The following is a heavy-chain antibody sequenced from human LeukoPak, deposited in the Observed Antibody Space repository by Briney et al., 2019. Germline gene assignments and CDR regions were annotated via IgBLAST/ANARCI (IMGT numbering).Heavy chain of an antibody. CDR3: AKKWRVYYDSSGYYLDY. J-gene: IGHJ4*02. D-gene: IGHD3-22*01. CDR1: GFTFSSYG. V-gene: IGHV3-23*01. Sequence: GGSLRLSCASSGFTFSSYGMSWVRQAPGKGLEWVSAISGSGGSTYYADSVKGRFTISRDNSKNTLYLQMNSLRAEDTAVYYCAKKWRVYYDSSGYYLDYWGQGTLVTVSS. CDR2: ISGSGGST.